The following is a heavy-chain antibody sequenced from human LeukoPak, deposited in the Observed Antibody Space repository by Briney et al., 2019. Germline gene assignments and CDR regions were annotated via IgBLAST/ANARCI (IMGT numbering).Heavy chain of an antibody. CDR2: IYSGGST. V-gene: IGHV3-53*01. Sequence: PGGSLRLSCAASGFTVSSNYMSWVRQAPGKGLEWVSVIYSGGSTYYADSVKDRFTISRDNSKNTLYLQMNSLRAEDTAVYYCARGDSSGYVVYWGQGTLVTVSS. CDR3: ARGDSSGYVVY. CDR1: GFTVSSNY. D-gene: IGHD3-22*01. J-gene: IGHJ4*02.